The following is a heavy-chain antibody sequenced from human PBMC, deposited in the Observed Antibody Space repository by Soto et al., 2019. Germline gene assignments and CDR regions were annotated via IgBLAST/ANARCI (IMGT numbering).Heavy chain of an antibody. CDR3: ARVDVQFDY. V-gene: IGHV3-7*01. CDR2: IKQDGSEK. J-gene: IGHJ4*02. CDR1: GFIFSSYW. Sequence: GGSLRLSCAASGFIFSSYWMTWIRRAPGKGLEWVANIKQDGSEKFYVDSVKGRFTISRDNAKNSLYLQMNSLRVEDTAVYYCARVDVQFDYWGQGTLVTVSS.